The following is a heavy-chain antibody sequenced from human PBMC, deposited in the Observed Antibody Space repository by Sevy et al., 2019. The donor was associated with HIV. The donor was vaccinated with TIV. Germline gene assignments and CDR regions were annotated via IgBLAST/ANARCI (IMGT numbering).Heavy chain of an antibody. V-gene: IGHV1-24*01. D-gene: IGHD3-10*01. CDR2: FDPEDGET. J-gene: IGHJ4*02. CDR3: ATDRGYYGSGSYFPSFDY. Sequence: ASVKVSCKVSGYTLTELSMHWVRQAPGKGLEWMGGFDPEDGETIYSQKFQGRVTMTEDTSTDTAYMELSSLRSEDTAVYYCATDRGYYGSGSYFPSFDYWGQGTLVTVSS. CDR1: GYTLTELS.